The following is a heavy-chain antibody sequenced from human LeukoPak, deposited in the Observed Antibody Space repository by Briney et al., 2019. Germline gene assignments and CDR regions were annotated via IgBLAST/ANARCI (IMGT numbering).Heavy chain of an antibody. CDR1: GFTFSSYG. CDR3: ARDGRKLSLVNHHYYYGMDV. D-gene: IGHD3-16*02. V-gene: IGHV3-33*01. CDR2: IWYDGSNK. J-gene: IGHJ6*04. Sequence: PGGSLRLSCAASGFTFSSYGMHWVRQAPGKGLEWVAVIWYDGSNKYYADSVKGRFTISRDNSKNTLYLQMNSLRAEDTAVYYCARDGRKLSLVNHHYYYGMDVWGKGPTVTVSS.